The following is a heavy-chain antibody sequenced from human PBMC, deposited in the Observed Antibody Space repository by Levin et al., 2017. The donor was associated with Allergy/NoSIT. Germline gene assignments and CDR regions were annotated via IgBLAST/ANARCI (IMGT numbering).Heavy chain of an antibody. J-gene: IGHJ4*02. Sequence: PGGSLRLSCTASGFTFDDYATSWFRQVPGKGLEWVGFIRSRTYGGTTEYAASVKGRFTISRDDSRSIAYLQMNSLKTEDTGVSYCTRDHFRPGDYFGCWGQGTLVTVSS. CDR1: GFTFDDYA. CDR2: IRSRTYGGTT. V-gene: IGHV3-49*03. CDR3: TRDHFRPGDYFGC. D-gene: IGHD3-3*02.